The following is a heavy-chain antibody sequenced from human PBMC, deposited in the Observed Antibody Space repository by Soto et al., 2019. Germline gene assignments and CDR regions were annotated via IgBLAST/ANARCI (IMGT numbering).Heavy chain of an antibody. Sequence: ASVKVSCKASGYTFTSYDIYWVRQATGQGLEWMGWMNPNTGNSGYTQKFQGRVTMTSDTSISTAHMELSSLRSEDTAVYYCARRAETNGWNGFGADKYYFDFWGQGTLVTVSS. CDR1: GYTFTSYD. D-gene: IGHD1-1*01. CDR3: ARRAETNGWNGFGADKYYFDF. CDR2: MNPNTGNS. J-gene: IGHJ4*02. V-gene: IGHV1-8*01.